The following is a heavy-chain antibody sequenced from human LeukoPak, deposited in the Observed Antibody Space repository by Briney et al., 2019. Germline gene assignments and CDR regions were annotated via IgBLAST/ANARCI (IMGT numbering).Heavy chain of an antibody. D-gene: IGHD4-11*01. CDR3: ARALYSNYYFDY. V-gene: IGHV3-30*01. Sequence: GGSLRLSCAASGFTFSSYAMHWVRQAPGKGLKWVAVISYDGSNKYYADSVKGRFTISRDNSKNTLYLQMNSLRAEDTAVYYCARALYSNYYFDYWGQGTLVTVSS. CDR1: GFTFSSYA. CDR2: ISYDGSNK. J-gene: IGHJ4*02.